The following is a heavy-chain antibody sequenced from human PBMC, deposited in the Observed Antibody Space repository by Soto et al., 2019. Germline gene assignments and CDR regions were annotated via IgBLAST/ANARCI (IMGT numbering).Heavy chain of an antibody. J-gene: IGHJ6*02. Sequence: QVQLQESGPGLVRPSGTLSLTCVVSGGSISSSHWWSWVRQSPEKGLEWIGEIYHNGNINYDPSLKSRVTISVDKSNNQFSLSLRSVTAADTAVYYCARAPGYNSGLGMDVWGQGTTVTVSS. D-gene: IGHD6-19*01. V-gene: IGHV4-4*02. CDR1: GGSISSSHW. CDR2: IYHNGNI. CDR3: ARAPGYNSGLGMDV.